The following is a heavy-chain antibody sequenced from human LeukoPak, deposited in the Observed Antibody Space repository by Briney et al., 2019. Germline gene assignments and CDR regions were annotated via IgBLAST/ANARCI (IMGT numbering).Heavy chain of an antibody. CDR2: INPNSGGT. CDR1: GYTFTGYY. V-gene: IGHV1-2*02. Sequence: ASVTVSCKASGYTFTGYYMHWVRQAPGQGLEWMGWINPNSGGTNYAQKFQGRVTMTRDTSISTAYMELSRLRSDDTAVYYCARDEYGSGSYSVNWGQGTLVTVSS. D-gene: IGHD3-10*01. J-gene: IGHJ4*02. CDR3: ARDEYGSGSYSVN.